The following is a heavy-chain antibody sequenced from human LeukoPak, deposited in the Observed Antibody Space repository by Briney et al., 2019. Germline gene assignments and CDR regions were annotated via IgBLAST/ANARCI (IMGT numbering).Heavy chain of an antibody. Sequence: SETLSLTCAVYGGSFSGYYWSWIRQPPGKGLEWIGESNHSGSTNYNPSLKSRVTISVDQSKNQFSLKLSSVPAAHTAVSYCARGWLSAYSYYGMDVWGQGTTVTASS. V-gene: IGHV4-34*01. CDR1: GGSFSGYY. CDR2: SNHSGST. D-gene: IGHD3-9*01. CDR3: ARGWLSAYSYYGMDV. J-gene: IGHJ6*02.